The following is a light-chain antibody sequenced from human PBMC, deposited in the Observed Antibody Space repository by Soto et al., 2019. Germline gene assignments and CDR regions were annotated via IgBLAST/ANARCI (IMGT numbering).Light chain of an antibody. J-gene: IGKJ2*01. Sequence: EIVLTQSPGTLSLSPGERATLSCRASQSVSSSYLAWYQQKPGQAPRLLIYGASSRATGIPDRFSGSGSGTDFTLTIRRLEPEDFGVYYWQQYGSSPYTFGQGTKLEIK. V-gene: IGKV3-20*01. CDR3: QQYGSSPYT. CDR1: QSVSSSY. CDR2: GAS.